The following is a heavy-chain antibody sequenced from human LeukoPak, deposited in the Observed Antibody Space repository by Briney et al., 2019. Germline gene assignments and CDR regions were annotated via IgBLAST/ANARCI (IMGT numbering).Heavy chain of an antibody. J-gene: IGHJ4*02. Sequence: GGSLRLSYAASGFTFSSYGMSWVRQAAGKGLEGVSAISGSFGSTYYAHSVKGRFTISRDNSKNTLYLQMNSLRPEDTAMYYCAKDWNYYGSGTYFDSWGYWGQGTLVTVSS. CDR1: GFTFSSYG. D-gene: IGHD3-10*01. CDR2: ISGSFGST. CDR3: AKDWNYYGSGTYFDSWGY. V-gene: IGHV3-23*01.